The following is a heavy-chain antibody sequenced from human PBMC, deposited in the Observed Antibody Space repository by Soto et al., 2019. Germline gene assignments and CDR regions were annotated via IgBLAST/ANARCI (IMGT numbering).Heavy chain of an antibody. Sequence: ASVKVSCKASGGTFSSYTISWVRQAPGQGLEWMGRIIPILGIANYAQKFQGRVTITADKSTSTAYMELSSLRSEDTAVYYCARYGDGPTDAFDIWGQGTMVTVSS. CDR2: IIPILGIA. CDR1: GGTFSSYT. D-gene: IGHD2-8*01. J-gene: IGHJ3*02. CDR3: ARYGDGPTDAFDI. V-gene: IGHV1-69*02.